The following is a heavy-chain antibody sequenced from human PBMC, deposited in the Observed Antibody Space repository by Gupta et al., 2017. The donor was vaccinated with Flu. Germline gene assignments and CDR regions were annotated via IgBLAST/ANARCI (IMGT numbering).Heavy chain of an antibody. Sequence: VQLVESGGGLVQPGVSLRLSCAGSGFTFSSYAMTWVRQAPGKGLEWLSDISGGGGNTYYADSVKGRFTISRDNAKKSVFLQMNSLRGEDKGVYYWARDLGGGADHWGQGTLVAVSS. J-gene: IGHJ4*02. CDR1: GFTFSSYA. CDR2: ISGGGGNT. D-gene: IGHD3-10*01. V-gene: IGHV3-48*03. CDR3: ARDLGGGADH.